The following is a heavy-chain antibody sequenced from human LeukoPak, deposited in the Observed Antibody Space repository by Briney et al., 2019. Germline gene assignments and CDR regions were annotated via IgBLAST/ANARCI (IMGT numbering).Heavy chain of an antibody. J-gene: IGHJ4*02. CDR3: ARDGDGYGSACFDY. D-gene: IGHD5-18*01. CDR2: ISGDGGST. CDR1: GFTFDDYA. V-gene: IGHV3-43*02. Sequence: GGSLRLSCAASGFTFDDYAMHWVRQAPGKGLEWVSLISGDGGSTYYADSVKGRFTISRDNAKNSLYLQMNSLRAEDTAVYYCARDGDGYGSACFDYWGQGTLVTVSS.